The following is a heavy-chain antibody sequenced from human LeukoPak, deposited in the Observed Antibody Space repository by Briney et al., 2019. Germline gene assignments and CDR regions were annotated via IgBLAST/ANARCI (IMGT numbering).Heavy chain of an antibody. V-gene: IGHV1-2*02. CDR3: ARVRHRVVAATRAGYYFDY. CDR2: INPNSSGT. D-gene: IGHD2-15*01. CDR1: GYTFTGYY. J-gene: IGHJ4*02. Sequence: GASVKVSCKASGYTFTGYYMHWVRQAPGQGLEWMGWINPNSSGTNYAQKFQGRVTMTRDTSISTAYMELSRLRSDDTAVYYCARVRHRVVAATRAGYYFDYWGQGTLVTVSS.